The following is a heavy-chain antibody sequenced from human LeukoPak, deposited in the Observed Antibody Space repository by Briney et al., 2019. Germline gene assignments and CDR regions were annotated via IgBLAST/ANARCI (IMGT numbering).Heavy chain of an antibody. D-gene: IGHD6-19*01. CDR3: ARVRADNYYYGMDV. Sequence: APVKVSCKASGYTFTSYGISWVRQAPGQGLEWMGWISVYNGNTNYAQKLQGRVTMTTDTSTSTAYMELRSLRSDDTAVYYCARVRADNYYYGMDVWGQGTTVTVSS. CDR2: ISVYNGNT. J-gene: IGHJ6*02. CDR1: GYTFTSYG. V-gene: IGHV1-18*01.